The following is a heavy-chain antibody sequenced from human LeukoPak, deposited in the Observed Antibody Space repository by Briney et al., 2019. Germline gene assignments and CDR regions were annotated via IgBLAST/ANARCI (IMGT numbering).Heavy chain of an antibody. CDR1: GFTFSSYA. J-gene: IGHJ5*02. Sequence: GGSLRLSCAASGFTFSSYAMSWVRQAPEKGLEWVSAISGSGGSTYYADSVKGRFTISRDNSKNTLYLQMNSLRAEDTAVYYCAKDRIAASVRWFDPWGQGTLVTVSS. D-gene: IGHD6-13*01. CDR2: ISGSGGST. V-gene: IGHV3-23*01. CDR3: AKDRIAASVRWFDP.